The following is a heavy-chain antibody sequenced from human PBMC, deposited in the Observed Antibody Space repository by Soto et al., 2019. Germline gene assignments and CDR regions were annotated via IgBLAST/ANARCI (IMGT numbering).Heavy chain of an antibody. CDR3: ASRRYCTNGVCYAGFDY. Sequence: SETLSLTCAVYGGSFSGYYWSWIRQPPGKGLEWIGEINHSGSTNYNPSLKSRVTISVDTSKNQFSLKLSSVTAADTAVYYCASRRYCTNGVCYAGFDYWGQGTLVTVSS. CDR1: GGSFSGYY. J-gene: IGHJ4*02. D-gene: IGHD2-8*01. V-gene: IGHV4-34*01. CDR2: INHSGST.